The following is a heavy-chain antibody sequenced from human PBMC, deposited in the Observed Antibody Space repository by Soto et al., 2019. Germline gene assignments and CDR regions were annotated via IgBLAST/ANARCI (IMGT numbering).Heavy chain of an antibody. CDR3: AAILRFPYWYFDL. Sequence: PSETLSLTCTVSGCSISSGGYYWSWIRQHPGKGLEWIGYIYYSGSTYYNPSLKSRVTISVDTSKNQFSLKLSSVTAADTAVYYCAAILRFPYWYFDLWGRGTLVTVSS. V-gene: IGHV4-31*03. CDR1: GCSISSGGYY. CDR2: IYYSGST. J-gene: IGHJ2*01. D-gene: IGHD3-3*01.